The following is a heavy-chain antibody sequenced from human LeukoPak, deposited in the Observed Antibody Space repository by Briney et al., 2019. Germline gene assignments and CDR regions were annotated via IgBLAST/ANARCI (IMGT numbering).Heavy chain of an antibody. J-gene: IGHJ4*02. CDR3: AKDMGLLKYGDKLGF. Sequence: GRSLRLSCAASGFSFDEFAMHWVRQAPGKGLEWVAGIIWNSGLIGYADSVKGRFTISRDNARKSLYLQMNSLRLEDTALYYCAKDMGLLKYGDKLGFWGQGTLVTVSS. V-gene: IGHV3-9*01. CDR1: GFSFDEFA. D-gene: IGHD4-23*01. CDR2: IIWNSGLI.